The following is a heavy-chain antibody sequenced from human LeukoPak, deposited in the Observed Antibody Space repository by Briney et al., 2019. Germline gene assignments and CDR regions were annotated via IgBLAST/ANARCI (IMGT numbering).Heavy chain of an antibody. V-gene: IGHV3-21*01. CDR1: GFTFSTYS. J-gene: IGHJ4*02. CDR3: VRDSRSCSSSSCSKNDY. D-gene: IGHD2-2*01. CDR2: ISSSSSYI. Sequence: KPGGSLRLSCAPSGFTFSTYSMNWVRQAPGKGLEWVSSISSSSSYIYYADSVKGRFTISRDNAKNSLYLRMNSLRAEDTAVYYCVRDSRSCSSSSCSKNDYWGQGTLVTVSS.